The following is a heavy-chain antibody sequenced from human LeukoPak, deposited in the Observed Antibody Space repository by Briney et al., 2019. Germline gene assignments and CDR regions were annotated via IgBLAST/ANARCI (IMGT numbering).Heavy chain of an antibody. CDR2: IKQDGGEK. V-gene: IGHV3-7*01. CDR3: ARVSSLRCDSSGYHHFDY. J-gene: IGHJ4*02. CDR1: GFTFSSYW. Sequence: PGGSLRLSCAASGFTFSSYWMSWVRQAPGKGLEWVANIKQDGGEKYYVDSVKGRFTISRDNAKNSLYLQMNSLRAEDTVVYYYARVSSLRCDSSGYHHFDYWGQGTLVTVSS. D-gene: IGHD3-22*01.